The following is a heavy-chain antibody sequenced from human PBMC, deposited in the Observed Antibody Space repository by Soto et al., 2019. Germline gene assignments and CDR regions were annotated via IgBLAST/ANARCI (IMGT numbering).Heavy chain of an antibody. CDR2: INHSGST. CDR1: GGSFSGYY. V-gene: IGHV4-34*01. Sequence: SETLSLTCAVYGGSFSGYYWSWIRQPPGKGLEWIGEINHSGSTNYNPSLKSRVTVSVDTSKNQFSLKLSSVTAADTAVYYCARVITTPYYYYGMDVWGQGTTVTVSS. CDR3: ARVITTPYYYYGMDV. D-gene: IGHD1-1*01. J-gene: IGHJ6*02.